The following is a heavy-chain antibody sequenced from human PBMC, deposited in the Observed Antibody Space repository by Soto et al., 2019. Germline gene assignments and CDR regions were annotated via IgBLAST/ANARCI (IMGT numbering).Heavy chain of an antibody. CDR2: INPSGGST. CDR3: ARGQQWLVSSGGYYYYGMDV. V-gene: IGHV1-46*01. J-gene: IGHJ6*02. Sequence: ASGKVSCKASGYTFTSYYMHWVRQAPGQGLEWMGIINPSGGSTSYAQKFQGRVTMTRDTSTSTVYMELSSLRSEDTAVYYCARGQQWLVSSGGYYYYGMDVWGQGTTVTVSS. D-gene: IGHD6-19*01. CDR1: GYTFTSYY.